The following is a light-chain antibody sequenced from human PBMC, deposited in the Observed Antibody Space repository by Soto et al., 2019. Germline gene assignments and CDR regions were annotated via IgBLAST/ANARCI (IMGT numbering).Light chain of an antibody. CDR2: DVS. V-gene: IGLV2-11*01. CDR3: SSYAGSDTFVV. CDR1: SSDVGAYDY. J-gene: IGLJ2*01. Sequence: QSALTQPRSVSGSPGQSVTISCTGTSSDVGAYDYVSWYQQDPGKAPKVLIYDVSERPSGVPDRVSGSKSDNTASLTISGLQAEDEADYYCSSYAGSDTFVVFGGGTKVTVL.